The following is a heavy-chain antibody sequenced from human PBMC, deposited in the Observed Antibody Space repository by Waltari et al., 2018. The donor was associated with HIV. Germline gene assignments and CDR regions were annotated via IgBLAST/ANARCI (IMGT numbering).Heavy chain of an antibody. J-gene: IGHJ6*02. CDR3: ARGVALVRGVKIRGHMDV. D-gene: IGHD3-10*01. CDR1: GYTFSAYA. V-gene: IGHV1-18*01. CDR2: INNNGCQT. Sequence: VQLVQSGAEVKRPGASVRVSCTSSGYTFSAYAINWVRQAPGQGLEWMGWINNNGCQTNCAEKFQGRVTMTTDTSKSTAYMELRSLRSDDTAVYFCARGVALVRGVKIRGHMDVWGQGTTVTVSS.